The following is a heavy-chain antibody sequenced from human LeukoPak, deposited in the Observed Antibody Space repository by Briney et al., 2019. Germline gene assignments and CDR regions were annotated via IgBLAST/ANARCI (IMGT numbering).Heavy chain of an antibody. CDR1: GSTFTSYG. J-gene: IGHJ5*02. Sequence: SLKVSCKASGSTFTSYGISWVRQAPGQGLEWMGWISAYNGNTNYAQKLQGRVTMTTDTSTSTAYMELSSLRSGDTAVYYCARDSSGWSTNWFDPWGQGTLVTVSS. CDR2: ISAYNGNT. CDR3: ARDSSGWSTNWFDP. V-gene: IGHV1-18*01. D-gene: IGHD6-19*01.